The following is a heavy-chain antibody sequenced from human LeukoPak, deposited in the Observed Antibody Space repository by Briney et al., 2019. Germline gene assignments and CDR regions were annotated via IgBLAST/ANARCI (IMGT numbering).Heavy chain of an antibody. CDR1: GFTFSSYA. J-gene: IGHJ4*02. Sequence: GRSLRLSCAASGFTFSSYAMSWVRQAPGKGLEWVSAISVSGGSTYYAHSVKGRFTISRDNSKNTLYLQMNSLRAEDTAVYYCAKDPTMIVVVIPDYWGQGNLVTVSS. D-gene: IGHD3-22*01. V-gene: IGHV3-23*01. CDR2: ISVSGGST. CDR3: AKDPTMIVVVIPDY.